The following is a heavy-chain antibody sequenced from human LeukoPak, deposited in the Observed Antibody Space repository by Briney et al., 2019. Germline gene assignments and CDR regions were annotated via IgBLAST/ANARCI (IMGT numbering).Heavy chain of an antibody. CDR2: IISDGSST. CDR3: ARVGGSYGIDH. V-gene: IGHV3-74*01. CDR1: GFTFSSHW. D-gene: IGHD3-10*01. J-gene: IGHJ4*02. Sequence: GGSLRLSCVASGFTFSSHWMVWVRQAPGKGLVWVSRIISDGSSTNYADSVQGRFTISRDNAKNTLYLQMNSLRAEDTAVYYCARVGGSYGIDHWGQGTLVTVSS.